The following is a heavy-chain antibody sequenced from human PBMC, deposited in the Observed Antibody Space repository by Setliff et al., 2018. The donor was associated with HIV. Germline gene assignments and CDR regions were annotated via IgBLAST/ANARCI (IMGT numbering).Heavy chain of an antibody. J-gene: IGHJ4*02. CDR3: AGRPYYFDS. CDR2: IYHSGST. D-gene: IGHD6-6*01. Sequence: SETLSLTCAVYGGSFSGYYWSWIRQPPGKGLEWIGEIYHSGSTIYNPSLKSRVTISVDTSKNQFSLELSSVTAADTAVYYYAGRPYYFDSWGQGTLVTVSS. CDR1: GGSFSGYY. V-gene: IGHV4-34*01.